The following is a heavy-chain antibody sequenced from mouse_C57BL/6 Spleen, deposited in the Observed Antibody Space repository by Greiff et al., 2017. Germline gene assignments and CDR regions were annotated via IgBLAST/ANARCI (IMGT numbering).Heavy chain of an antibody. CDR2: ISYDGSN. Sequence: EVQLQQSGPGLVKPSQSLSLTCSVTGYSITSGYYWNWIRQFPGNKLEWMGYISYDGSNNYNPPLKNRISITRDTSKNQFFLKLNSVTTEDTATYYCAREGYYGSSRFAYWGQGTLVTVSA. J-gene: IGHJ3*01. D-gene: IGHD1-1*01. CDR3: AREGYYGSSRFAY. CDR1: GYSITSGYY. V-gene: IGHV3-6*01.